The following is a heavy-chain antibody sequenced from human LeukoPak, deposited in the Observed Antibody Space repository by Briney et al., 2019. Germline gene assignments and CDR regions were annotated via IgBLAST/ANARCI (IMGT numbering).Heavy chain of an antibody. D-gene: IGHD3-10*01. V-gene: IGHV3-23*01. J-gene: IGHJ4*02. CDR3: AKGRSMVQVLDY. Sequence: GGSLRLSCAASGFTLTSYAMSWVRHAPGKGLEWVSAISGSGGSTYYADSVKGRFTISRDNSKNTLYLQMNSLRAEDTAVYYCAKGRSMVQVLDYWGQGTLVTVSS. CDR1: GFTLTSYA. CDR2: ISGSGGST.